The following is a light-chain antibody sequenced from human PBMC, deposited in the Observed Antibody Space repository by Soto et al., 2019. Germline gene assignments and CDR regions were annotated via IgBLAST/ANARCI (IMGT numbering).Light chain of an antibody. V-gene: IGKV3-15*01. Sequence: EIVMTQSRATLSVSPGERATLSCRASQSVSSNLAWYQQKPGQAPRLLIYHASTRATGIPARFSGSGSGTELTLTISSLQSEDFAVYYCQQYNKWPLTFGGGTKVEIK. J-gene: IGKJ4*01. CDR3: QQYNKWPLT. CDR2: HAS. CDR1: QSVSSN.